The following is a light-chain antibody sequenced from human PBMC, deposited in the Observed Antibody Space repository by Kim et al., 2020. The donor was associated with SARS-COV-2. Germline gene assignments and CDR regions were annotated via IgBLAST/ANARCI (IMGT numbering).Light chain of an antibody. CDR2: DVS. CDR1: SSDVGGYNY. CDR3: NSFTSSNTYV. J-gene: IGLJ1*01. Sequence: GQSITISCTGTSSDVGGYNYVSWYQQNPGNAPKVMIYDVSKRPSGVSNRFSGSKSGNTASLTISGLQAGDEADYYCNSFTSSNTYVFGTGTKVTVL. V-gene: IGLV2-14*04.